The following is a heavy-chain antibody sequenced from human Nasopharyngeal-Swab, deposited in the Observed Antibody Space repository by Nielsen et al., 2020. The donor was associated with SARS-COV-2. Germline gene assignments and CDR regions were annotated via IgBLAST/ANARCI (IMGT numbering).Heavy chain of an antibody. D-gene: IGHD3-10*01. V-gene: IGHV1-46*01. CDR3: ARARKAIYYYGSGSYYKGGVNWFDP. Sequence: WVRQAPGQGLEWMGIINPGGGSTSYAQKFQGRVTMTRDTPTSTVYMELSSLRSEDTAVYYCARARKAIYYYGSGSYYKGGVNWFDPWGQGTLVTVSS. CDR2: INPGGGST. J-gene: IGHJ5*02.